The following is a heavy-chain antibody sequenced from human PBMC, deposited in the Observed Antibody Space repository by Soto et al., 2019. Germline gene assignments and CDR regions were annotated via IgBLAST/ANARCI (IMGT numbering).Heavy chain of an antibody. D-gene: IGHD5-18*01. V-gene: IGHV3-30-3*01. J-gene: IGHJ6*02. CDR1: GFTFSSYA. CDR3: ARDPGTAMAPAGMDV. Sequence: GGSLRLSCAASGFTFSSYAMHWVRQAPGKGLEWVAVISYDGSNKYYADSVKGRFTTSRDNSKNTLYLQMNSLRAEDTAVYYCARDPGTAMAPAGMDVWGQGTTVTVSS. CDR2: ISYDGSNK.